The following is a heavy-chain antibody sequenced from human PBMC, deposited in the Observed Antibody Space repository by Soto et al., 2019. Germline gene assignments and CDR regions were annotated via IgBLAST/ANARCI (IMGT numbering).Heavy chain of an antibody. V-gene: IGHV3-64*01. Sequence: LRLSCAASGFTFSSYAMHWVRQAPGKGLEYVSVISSNGGSTYYANSVKGRFTISRDNSKNTLYLQMGSLRAEDMAVYYCARGIFDSYGMDVWGQGTTVTVSS. CDR1: GFTFSSYA. D-gene: IGHD2-15*01. CDR2: ISSNGGST. CDR3: ARGIFDSYGMDV. J-gene: IGHJ6*02.